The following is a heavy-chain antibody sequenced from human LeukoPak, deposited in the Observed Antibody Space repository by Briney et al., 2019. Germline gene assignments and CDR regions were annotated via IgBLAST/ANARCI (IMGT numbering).Heavy chain of an antibody. CDR2: INPNSGGT. D-gene: IGHD1-26*01. CDR1: GYTFISYT. CDR3: ARDEWVK. J-gene: IGHJ4*02. V-gene: IGHV1-2*02. Sequence: ASVKVSCKASGYTFISYTMNWVRQAPGQGLERMGWINPNSGGTNYAQKFQGRVTMTRDTSISTAYMELSRLRSDDTAVYYCARDEWVKWGQGTLVTVSS.